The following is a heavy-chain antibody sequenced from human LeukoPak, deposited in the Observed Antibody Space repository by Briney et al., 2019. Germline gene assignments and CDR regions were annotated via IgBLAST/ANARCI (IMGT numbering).Heavy chain of an antibody. CDR3: ARVVVVGGHAFDI. CDR2: TRNKANSYTT. CDR1: GFTFSDHY. Sequence: GGSLRLSCAASGFTFSDHYMDWVRQAPGKGLEWVGRTRNKANSYTTEYAASVKGRFTISRDDSKNSLYLQMNSLKTEDTAVYYCARVVVVGGHAFDIWGQGTMVTASS. V-gene: IGHV3-72*01. J-gene: IGHJ3*02. D-gene: IGHD2-2*01.